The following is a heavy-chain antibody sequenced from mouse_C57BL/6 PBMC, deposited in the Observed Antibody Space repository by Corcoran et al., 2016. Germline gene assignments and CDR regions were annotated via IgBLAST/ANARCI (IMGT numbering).Heavy chain of an antibody. J-gene: IGHJ3*01. CDR1: GYSITSGYY. CDR3: AREPGPYYDYDWFAY. Sequence: DVQLQESGPGLVKPSQSLSLTCSVTGYSITSGYYWNWIRQFPGNKLEWMGYISYDGSNNYNPSLKNRISITRDTSKNQFFLKLNSVTTEDTATYYCAREPGPYYDYDWFAYWGQGTLVTVSA. CDR2: ISYDGSN. V-gene: IGHV3-6*01. D-gene: IGHD2-4*01.